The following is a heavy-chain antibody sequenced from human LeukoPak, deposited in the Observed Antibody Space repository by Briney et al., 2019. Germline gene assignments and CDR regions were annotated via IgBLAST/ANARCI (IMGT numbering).Heavy chain of an antibody. CDR3: ARQGELAIDY. Sequence: SETLSLTCSVSGGSITNYYWSWIRQSPGKGLEWIGFIYNTGRTNYNPSLQSRVTTSIDTSKNQFSLKLSPVTAADTAVYYCARQGELAIDYWGQGTLVTVSS. J-gene: IGHJ4*02. CDR1: GGSITNYY. D-gene: IGHD1-26*01. CDR2: IYNTGRT. V-gene: IGHV4-59*08.